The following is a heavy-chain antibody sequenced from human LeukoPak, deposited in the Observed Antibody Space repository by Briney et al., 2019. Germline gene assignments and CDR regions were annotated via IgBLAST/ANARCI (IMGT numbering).Heavy chain of an antibody. CDR2: IDPSDSYT. D-gene: IGHD3-22*01. CDR3: ARGSPIPDYYDSSGPMDV. J-gene: IGHJ6*02. V-gene: IGHV5-10-1*01. Sequence: GESLKISCKGSGYSFTSYWISWVRQMPGKGLEWMERIDPSDSYTNYSPSFQGHVTISAGKSISTAYLQWSSLKASDTAMYYCARGSPIPDYYDSSGPMDVWGQGTTVTVSS. CDR1: GYSFTSYW.